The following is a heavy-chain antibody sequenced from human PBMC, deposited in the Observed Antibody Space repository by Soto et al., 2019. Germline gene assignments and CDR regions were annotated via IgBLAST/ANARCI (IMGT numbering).Heavy chain of an antibody. CDR2: IYYSGST. D-gene: IGHD6-19*01. V-gene: IGHV4-39*07. Sequence: SETLSLTCTVSGGSISSSSYYWGWIRQPPGKGLEWIGSIYYSGSTYYNPSLKSRVTISVDTSKNQFSLKLSSVTAADTAVYYCARSFGWYAIDQWGQGTLVTGSS. J-gene: IGHJ4*02. CDR3: ARSFGWYAIDQ. CDR1: GGSISSSSYY.